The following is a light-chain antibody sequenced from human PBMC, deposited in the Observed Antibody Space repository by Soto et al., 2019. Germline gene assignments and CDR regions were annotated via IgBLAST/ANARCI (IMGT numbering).Light chain of an antibody. CDR2: DAS. J-gene: IGKJ4*01. CDR3: RQYYKWPLT. Sequence: ETLLTQSPGSRSLSPGERSALPCTASQSVGSNLAWYPQKPGKTPRLLIYDASTRETGIPAMFSCSGSGSECTRTIISLLSEDVGVFLCRQYYKWPLTFGGGTKVDI. CDR1: QSVGSN. V-gene: IGKV3-15*01.